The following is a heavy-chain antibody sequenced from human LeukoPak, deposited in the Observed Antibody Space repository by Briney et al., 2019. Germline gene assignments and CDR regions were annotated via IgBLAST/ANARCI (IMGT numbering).Heavy chain of an antibody. V-gene: IGHV3-23*01. CDR2: ISGSGGST. CDR1: GFTFSSYA. CDR3: AKVGLHSGSYYSLDY. D-gene: IGHD1-26*01. Sequence: SGGSLRLSCAASGFTFSSYAMSWVRQAPGKGLEWVSAISGSGGSTYYADSVKGRFTISRDNSKNTLYLQMSSLRAEYTAVYYCAKVGLHSGSYYSLDYWGQGTLVTVSS. J-gene: IGHJ4*02.